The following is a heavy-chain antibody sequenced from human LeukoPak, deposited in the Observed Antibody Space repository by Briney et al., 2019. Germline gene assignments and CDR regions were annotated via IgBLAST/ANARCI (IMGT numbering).Heavy chain of an antibody. CDR1: GGSFSGYY. CDR3: ASSSVDTAMVLFDY. J-gene: IGHJ4*02. V-gene: IGHV4-34*01. D-gene: IGHD5-18*01. Sequence: PSETLSLTCAVYGGSFSGYYWSWIRQPPGKGLEWVGEINHSGSTNYNPSLKSRVTISVDTSKNQFSLKLSSVTAADTAVYYCASSSVDTAMVLFDYWRQGTLVTVSS. CDR2: INHSGST.